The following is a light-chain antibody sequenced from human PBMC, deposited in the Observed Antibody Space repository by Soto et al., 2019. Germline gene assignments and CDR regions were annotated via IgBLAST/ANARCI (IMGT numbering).Light chain of an antibody. V-gene: IGKV3-20*01. J-gene: IGKJ2*01. CDR2: GAS. CDR1: QSISRSY. Sequence: EVLLTQSPGTLSLSPGERATLSCRASQSISRSYLAWYQQKPGQAPRLLIYGASNGATGIPDRLSGSGSGTDFTLTISRLEPDDFAVYFCQQYGSTPYTFGQGTKVDIK. CDR3: QQYGSTPYT.